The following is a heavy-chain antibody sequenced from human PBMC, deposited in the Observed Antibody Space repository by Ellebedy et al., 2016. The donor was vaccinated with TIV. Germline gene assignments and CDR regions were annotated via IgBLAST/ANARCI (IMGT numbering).Heavy chain of an antibody. V-gene: IGHV5-51*01. D-gene: IGHD2/OR15-2a*01. Sequence: GESLKISXQGSGNTFTNFWIAWVRQMPGKGLEWMGTIYPGDSDTRYSPSFQGQVTISADKSVNTAWLQWSGLKASDSAIYYCARHEYEMLPFYQWGQGTLVTVSS. CDR1: GNTFTNFW. CDR2: IYPGDSDT. J-gene: IGHJ4*02. CDR3: ARHEYEMLPFYQ.